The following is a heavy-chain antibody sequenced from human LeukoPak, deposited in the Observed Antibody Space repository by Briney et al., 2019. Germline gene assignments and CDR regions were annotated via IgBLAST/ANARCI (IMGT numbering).Heavy chain of an antibody. CDR1: GFPFNAYW. J-gene: IGHJ4*02. CDR3: ARSLPYGTTWYGRSDF. D-gene: IGHD6-13*01. CDR2: IRQDGDTK. V-gene: IGHV3-7*03. Sequence: GGSLRLSCAASGFPFNAYWMTWVRQAPGKGLEWVANIRQDGDTKYYVDSVKGRFTISRDNAMNSLYLQMNSLRAEDTAIYYCARSLPYGTTWYGRSDFWGQGTLVTVS.